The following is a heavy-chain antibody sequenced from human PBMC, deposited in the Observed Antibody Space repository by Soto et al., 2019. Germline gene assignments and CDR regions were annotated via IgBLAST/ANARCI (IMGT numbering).Heavy chain of an antibody. CDR3: ASARWKKTGTTTSNFDY. J-gene: IGHJ4*02. V-gene: IGHV3-30-3*01. CDR1: GFTFSSYA. D-gene: IGHD1-1*01. CDR2: ISYDGSNK. Sequence: GGSLRLSCAASGFTFSSYAMHWVRQAPGKGLEWVAVISYDGSNKYYADSVKGRFTISRDNSKNTLYLQMNSLRAEDTAVYYCASARWKKTGTTTSNFDYWGQGTLVTVSS.